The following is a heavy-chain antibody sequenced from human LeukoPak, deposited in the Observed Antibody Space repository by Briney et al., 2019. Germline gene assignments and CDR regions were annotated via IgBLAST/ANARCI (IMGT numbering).Heavy chain of an antibody. D-gene: IGHD1-14*01. CDR3: ARGGVNPVDH. J-gene: IGHJ4*02. CDR1: GVPFNSFC. CDR2: VNEFSGTT. Sequence: PGASVKLSCAASGVPFNSFCIHWVRQAPGQGLVWVSDVNEFSGTTRYAHSVKGRFTISRDNAKSILYLQMNNLRAEDTAMYFCARGGVNPVDHWGQGTLVTVSS. V-gene: IGHV3-74*01.